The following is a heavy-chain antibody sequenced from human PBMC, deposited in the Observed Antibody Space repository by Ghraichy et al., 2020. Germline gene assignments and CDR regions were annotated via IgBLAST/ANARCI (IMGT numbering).Heavy chain of an antibody. CDR3: AKEHNYFDSSGP. J-gene: IGHJ4*02. CDR1: GFTFSSYA. CDR2: IGGAGGAT. D-gene: IGHD3-22*01. V-gene: IGHV3-23*01. Sequence: GGSLRLSCATSGFTFSSYAMSWFRQAPGKGPEWVSAIGGAGGATFYADSVKGRFTISRDNSKSTLYLQMSSLGAEDTALYYCAKEHNYFDSSGPWGQGTLGTVSS.